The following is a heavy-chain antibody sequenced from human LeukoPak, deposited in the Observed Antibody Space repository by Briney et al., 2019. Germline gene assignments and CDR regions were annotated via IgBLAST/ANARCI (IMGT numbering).Heavy chain of an antibody. Sequence: ASVKVSCKASGGTFSSYAISWVRQAPGQWLEWMGGIIPISGTANYAQKFQGRVTITTDESTSTAYMELSSLRSEDTAVYYCAREVGSSGLDPWGQGTLVTVSS. D-gene: IGHD3-22*01. CDR2: IIPISGTA. CDR1: GGTFSSYA. V-gene: IGHV1-69*05. CDR3: AREVGSSGLDP. J-gene: IGHJ5*02.